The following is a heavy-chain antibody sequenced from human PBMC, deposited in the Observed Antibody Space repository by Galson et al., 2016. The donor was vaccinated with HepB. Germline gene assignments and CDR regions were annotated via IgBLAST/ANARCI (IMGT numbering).Heavy chain of an antibody. V-gene: IGHV5-10-1*01. CDR1: GYTFNNYW. J-gene: IGHJ6*03. D-gene: IGHD6-19*01. CDR3: ARERGADPIFGSGYYNYNYMDV. Sequence: QSGAEVTQPGESLRISCPGSGYTFNNYWITWVRQMPGKGLEGMGRIDPSDPYTNYSPSSQGHVHTSAAKSISTAVLQWSSLKATDTAIYYCARERGADPIFGSGYYNYNYMDVWGKGTTVTITS. CDR2: IDPSDPYT.